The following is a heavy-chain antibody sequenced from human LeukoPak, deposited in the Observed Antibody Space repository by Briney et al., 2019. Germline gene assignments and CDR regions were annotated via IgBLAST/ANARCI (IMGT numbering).Heavy chain of an antibody. V-gene: IGHV1-2*02. CDR1: GYTFTGYY. D-gene: IGHD2-2*01. J-gene: IGHJ5*02. Sequence: GASVKVSCKASGYTFTGYYMHWVRQAPGQGLEWMGWINPNSGGTNYAQKFQGRVTMTRDTSISTAYMELSRLRSDDTAVYYCARDRDTVVVPAASNWFDPWGQGTLVTVSS. CDR2: INPNSGGT. CDR3: ARDRDTVVVPAASNWFDP.